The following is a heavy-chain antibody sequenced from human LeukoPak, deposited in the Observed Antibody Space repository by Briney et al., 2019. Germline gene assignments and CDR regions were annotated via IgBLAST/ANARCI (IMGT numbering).Heavy chain of an antibody. CDR1: GGSISSGSYY. CDR2: IYTSGST. CDR3: ARDVVVPAANWFDP. D-gene: IGHD2-2*01. V-gene: IGHV4-61*02. J-gene: IGHJ5*02. Sequence: PSETLSLTCTVSGGSISSGSYYWSWIRQPAGKGLEWIGRIYTSGSTNYNPSLKSRVTISVDTSKNQFSLKLSSVTAADTAVYYCARDVVVPAANWFDPWGQGTLVTVSS.